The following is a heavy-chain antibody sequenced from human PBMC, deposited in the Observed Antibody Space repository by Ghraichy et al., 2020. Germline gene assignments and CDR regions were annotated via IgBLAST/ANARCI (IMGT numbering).Heavy chain of an antibody. D-gene: IGHD6-13*01. Sequence: SETLSLTCTVSGGSISSSSYYWGWIRQPPGKGLEWIGSIYYSGSTYYNPSLKSRVTISVDTSKNQFSLKLSSVTAADTAVYYCARVIAAAAGYWGQGTLVTVSS. CDR1: GGSISSSSYY. J-gene: IGHJ4*02. V-gene: IGHV4-39*01. CDR2: IYYSGST. CDR3: ARVIAAAAGY.